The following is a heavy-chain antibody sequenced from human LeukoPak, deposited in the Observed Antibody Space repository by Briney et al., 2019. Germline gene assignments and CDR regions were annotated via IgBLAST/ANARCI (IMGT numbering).Heavy chain of an antibody. CDR2: INHSGST. CDR3: ARHGSGYDADFDY. V-gene: IGHV4-34*01. D-gene: IGHD5-12*01. Sequence: SETLSLTCAVYGGSFSGYYWSWIRQPPGKGLEWIGEINHSGSTNYNPSLKSRVTISVDTSKNQFSLKLSSVTAADTAVYYCARHGSGYDADFDYWGQGTLVTVSS. CDR1: GGSFSGYY. J-gene: IGHJ4*02.